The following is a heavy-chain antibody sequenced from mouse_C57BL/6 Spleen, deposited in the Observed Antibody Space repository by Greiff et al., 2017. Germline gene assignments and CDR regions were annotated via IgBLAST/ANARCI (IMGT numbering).Heavy chain of an antibody. Sequence: QVQLQQPGTELVKPGASVKLSCKASGYTFTSYWMHWVKQRPGQGLEWIGNINPSNGGTNYNEKFKSKATLTVDKSSSTAYLQLSSLTSEDSAVYYCASPTGTGQYYFDYWGQGTTLTVSS. D-gene: IGHD4-1*02. CDR3: ASPTGTGQYYFDY. J-gene: IGHJ2*01. CDR1: GYTFTSYW. CDR2: INPSNGGT. V-gene: IGHV1-53*01.